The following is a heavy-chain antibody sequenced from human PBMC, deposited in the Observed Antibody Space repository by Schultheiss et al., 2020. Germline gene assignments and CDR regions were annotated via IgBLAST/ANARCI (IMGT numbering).Heavy chain of an antibody. CDR3: ARARYCSGGSCTGWFDP. D-gene: IGHD2-15*01. CDR1: GGSFSGYY. V-gene: IGHV4-34*01. CDR2: IYHSGST. J-gene: IGHJ5*02. Sequence: SETLSLTCAVYGGSFSGYYWSWIRQPPGKGLEWIGYIYHSGSTNYNPSLKSRVTISVDTSKNQFSLKLSSVTAADTAVYYCARARYCSGGSCTGWFDPWGQGTLVTVSS.